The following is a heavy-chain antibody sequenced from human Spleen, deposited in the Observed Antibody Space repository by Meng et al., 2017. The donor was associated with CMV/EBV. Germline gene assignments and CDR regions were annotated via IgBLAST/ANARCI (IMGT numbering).Heavy chain of an antibody. V-gene: IGHV3-48*03. Sequence: GGSLRLSCAASGFTFSSYEMNWVRQAPGKGLEWVSYISTSGRTIYYAEPVKGRFTVSRANGENSLYLQMSSLRAEDTAVYFCVRAPDASRYPGPSRFDHWGQGTLVTVSS. CDR3: VRAPDASRYPGPSRFDH. CDR1: GFTFSSYE. J-gene: IGHJ4*02. D-gene: IGHD3-22*01. CDR2: ISTSGRTI.